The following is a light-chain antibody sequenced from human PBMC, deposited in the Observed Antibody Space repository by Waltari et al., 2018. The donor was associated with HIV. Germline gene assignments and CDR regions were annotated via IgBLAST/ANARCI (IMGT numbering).Light chain of an antibody. CDR1: SSNIGSNP. Sequence: HSVLTQPPSASGTPGQRVTISCSGSSSNIGSNPVNWYQQLPGTAPKLLIYSNNRRPSGVPDRFAGSKSDTSASLAISGLQSEDEADDYCAAWDDSLSGPVFGGGTKLTVL. V-gene: IGLV1-44*01. CDR2: SNN. J-gene: IGLJ3*02. CDR3: AAWDDSLSGPV.